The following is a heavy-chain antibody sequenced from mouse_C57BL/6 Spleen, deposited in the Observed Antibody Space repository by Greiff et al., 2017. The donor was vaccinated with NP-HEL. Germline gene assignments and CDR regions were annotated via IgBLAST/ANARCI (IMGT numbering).Heavy chain of an antibody. CDR2: IIPNNGGT. V-gene: IGHV1-26*01. Sequence: EVQLQQSGPELVKPGASVKISCKASGYTFNDYYMNWVKQSPGKSLEWIGDIIPNNGGTSYNQKFKGKATLTVDKSSSTAYMELRSLTSEDSAVYYCARRLLRSNYYAMDYWGQGTSVTVSS. D-gene: IGHD1-1*01. J-gene: IGHJ4*01. CDR3: ARRLLRSNYYAMDY. CDR1: GYTFNDYY.